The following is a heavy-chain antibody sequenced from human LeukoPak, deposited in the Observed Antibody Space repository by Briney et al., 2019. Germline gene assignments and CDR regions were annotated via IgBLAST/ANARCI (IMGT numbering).Heavy chain of an antibody. CDR1: GYTFTSYG. J-gene: IGHJ4*02. CDR3: ARADMSEGTSHFDY. D-gene: IGHD1-7*01. CDR2: ISAYNGNT. Sequence: ASVKVSCKASGYTFTSYGISWVRQAPGQGLEWMGWISAYNGNTNYAQKLQGRVTMTTDTSTSTAYMELRSLRSGDTAVYYCARADMSEGTSHFDYWGQGTLVTVSS. V-gene: IGHV1-18*01.